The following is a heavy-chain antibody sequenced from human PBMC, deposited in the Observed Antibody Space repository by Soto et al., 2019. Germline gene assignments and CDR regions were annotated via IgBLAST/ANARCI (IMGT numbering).Heavy chain of an antibody. Sequence: PGGSLRLSCAASGFTFSNSAMSWVRQTPGKGLEWVSIIRGSEGNTYYADSVKGRFTISRDNSKNTLYLQMNSLRVEDTAVYYCAKDIVRGLIIFGFGDGMDVWGQGTTVTVSS. CDR2: IRGSEGNT. J-gene: IGHJ6*02. CDR3: AKDIVRGLIIFGFGDGMDV. D-gene: IGHD3-10*01. V-gene: IGHV3-23*01. CDR1: GFTFSNSA.